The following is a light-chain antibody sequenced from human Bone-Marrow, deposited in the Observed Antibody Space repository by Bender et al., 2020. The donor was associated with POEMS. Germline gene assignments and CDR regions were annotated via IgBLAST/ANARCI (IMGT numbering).Light chain of an antibody. V-gene: IGLV1-44*01. J-gene: IGLJ3*02. CDR3: IAWEAGLSGGV. CDR2: SDN. Sequence: QSVLTQPPSASGTPGQRVTISCSGSNSNIGTNAVNWYQQFPGTAPKHLLYSDNQRPSGVPDRFYAFKSGTSASLAIGGLQSEDEADYYCIAWEAGLSGGVFGGRTKLTVL. CDR1: NSNIGTNA.